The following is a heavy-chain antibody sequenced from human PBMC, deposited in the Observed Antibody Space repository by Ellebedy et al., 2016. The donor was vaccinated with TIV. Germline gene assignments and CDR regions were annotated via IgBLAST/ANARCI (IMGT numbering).Heavy chain of an antibody. CDR2: ISGSGGNT. V-gene: IGHV3-23*01. CDR1: GLTFSSHA. D-gene: IGHD5-18*01. Sequence: PGGSLRLSCAASGLTFSSHAMSWVRQAPGKGLEWVSSISGSGGNTYYADSVKGRFTISRDNSKHTLYLQMERLRADDTAAYYCAKAPSAAMGPIDYWGQGTLVTVSS. CDR3: AKAPSAAMGPIDY. J-gene: IGHJ4*02.